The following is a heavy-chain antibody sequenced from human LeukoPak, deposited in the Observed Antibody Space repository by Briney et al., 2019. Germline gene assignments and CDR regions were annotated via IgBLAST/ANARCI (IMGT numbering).Heavy chain of an antibody. D-gene: IGHD2-15*01. V-gene: IGHV3-23*01. CDR3: VKDGRRSPPC. Sequence: GGSLRLSCAASGFTFSNFAMSWVRQPPGKGLEWVSGINGGGGSTFYAESVTGRFTISRDNSKNTLFLQMNTLRAEDTAVYYCVKDGRRSPPCWGQGTLVTVSS. CDR2: INGGGGST. J-gene: IGHJ4*02. CDR1: GFTFSNFA.